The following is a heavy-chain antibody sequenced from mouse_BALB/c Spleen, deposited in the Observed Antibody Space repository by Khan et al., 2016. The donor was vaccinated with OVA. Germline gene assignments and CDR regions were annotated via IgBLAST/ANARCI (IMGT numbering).Heavy chain of an antibody. V-gene: IGHV2-6-1*01. D-gene: IGHD2-10*01. J-gene: IGHJ4*01. CDR2: IWSDGST. CDR3: ARQPYYHYNIMDY. CDR1: GFSLTNYG. Sequence: QVRLQQSGPGLVAPSQSLSITCTISGFSLTNYGVHWVRQPPGKGLEWLVVIWSDGSTTYNSALKSRLTISKDNSKRQVFLKMNRLQTDDTAMYFCARQPYYHYNIMDYWGQGTSVTVSS.